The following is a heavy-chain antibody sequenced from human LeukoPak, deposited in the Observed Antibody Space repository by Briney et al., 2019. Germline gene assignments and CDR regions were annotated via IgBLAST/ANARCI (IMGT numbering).Heavy chain of an antibody. D-gene: IGHD3-3*01. CDR1: GGSISSYY. Sequence: SETLSLTCTVSGGSISSYYWSWIRQPPGKGLEWIGYIYYSGSTNYNPSLKSRVTISVDTSKNQFSLKLSSVTAADTAVYYCARQASFGVVRDAFDIWGQGTMVTVSS. CDR3: ARQASFGVVRDAFDI. CDR2: IYYSGST. V-gene: IGHV4-59*08. J-gene: IGHJ3*02.